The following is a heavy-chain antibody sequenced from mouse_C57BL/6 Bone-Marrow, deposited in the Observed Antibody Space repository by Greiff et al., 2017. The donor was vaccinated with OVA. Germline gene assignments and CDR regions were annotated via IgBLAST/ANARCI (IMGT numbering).Heavy chain of an antibody. Sequence: QVQLQQPGAELVRPGASVKLSCKASGYTFTDYYISWVKQRPGQGLEWIARIYPGSGNIYYNEKFKGKATLTAEKSSSTAYMQLSSLTSDDSAVYFCARSERLRDYFDNWGQGTTLTGSS. CDR1: GYTFTDYY. J-gene: IGHJ2*01. CDR2: IYPGSGNI. CDR3: ARSERLRDYFDN. D-gene: IGHD2-2*01. V-gene: IGHV1-76*01.